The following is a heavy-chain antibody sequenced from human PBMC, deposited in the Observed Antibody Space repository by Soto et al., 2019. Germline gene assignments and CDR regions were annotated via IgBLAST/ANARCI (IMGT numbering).Heavy chain of an antibody. J-gene: IGHJ4*02. CDR3: TRDTLATFN. V-gene: IGHV3-48*01. CDR2: ISSSSSTI. Sequence: GGSLRLSCAASGFTFSSYSMNWVRQAPGKGLEWVSYISSSSSTIYYADSVKGRFTISRDNAKNSLYLQMNSLSAEDTAMYYCTRDTLATFNWGQGTLVTVSS. CDR1: GFTFSSYS.